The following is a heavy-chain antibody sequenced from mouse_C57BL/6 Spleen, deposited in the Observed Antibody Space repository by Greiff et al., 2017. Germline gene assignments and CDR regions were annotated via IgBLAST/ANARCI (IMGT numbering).Heavy chain of an antibody. CDR3: ARYDYEGAMDY. V-gene: IGHV5-9*01. D-gene: IGHD2-4*01. CDR1: GFTFSSYT. CDR2: ISGGGGNT. Sequence: DVMLVESGGGLVKPGGSLKLSCAASGFTFSSYTMSWVRQTPEKRLEWVATISGGGGNTYYPDSVKGRFTISRDNAKNTLYLQMSSLRSEDTALYYCARYDYEGAMDYWGQGTSVTVSS. J-gene: IGHJ4*01.